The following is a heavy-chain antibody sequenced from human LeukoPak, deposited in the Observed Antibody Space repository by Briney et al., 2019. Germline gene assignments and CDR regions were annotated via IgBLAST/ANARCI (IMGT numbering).Heavy chain of an antibody. CDR3: ATASYSSGPYYYGMDV. CDR2: ISYDGTNK. Sequence: PGGSLRLSCAASGFTFSSYGMHWVRQAPGKGLDWVAVISYDGTNKYYADSVKGRFTISRDNSKNTLYLHMNSLRAEDTALYYCATASYSSGPYYYGMDVWGHGTTVTVSS. J-gene: IGHJ6*02. V-gene: IGHV3-30*03. D-gene: IGHD6-19*01. CDR1: GFTFSSYG.